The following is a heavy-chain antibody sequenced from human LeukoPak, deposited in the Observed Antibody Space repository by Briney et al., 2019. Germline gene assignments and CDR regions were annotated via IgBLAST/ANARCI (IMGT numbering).Heavy chain of an antibody. CDR1: GDSISSGGHY. Sequence: SETLSLTCNVSGDSISSGGHYWSWIRQHPGKGLEWIGYIYYSGSAYYNPSLKSRVTISVDKSKNQFSLKLSSVTAADTAVYSCARSDNSGYYFDYWGQGTLVTASS. J-gene: IGHJ4*02. CDR3: ARSDNSGYYFDY. V-gene: IGHV4-31*03. CDR2: IYYSGSA. D-gene: IGHD3-22*01.